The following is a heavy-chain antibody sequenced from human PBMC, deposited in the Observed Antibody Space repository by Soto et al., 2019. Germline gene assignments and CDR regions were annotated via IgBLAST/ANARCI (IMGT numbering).Heavy chain of an antibody. V-gene: IGHV4-34*01. Sequence: SETLSLTCAVYGGSFSGYYWTWIRQPPGTGLEWIGEINHSGSTNYNPSLKSRVTISVDTSKNQVSLKLSSVTAADTAVYYCAKSWNWGSLVHWGQGTLVTVSS. CDR2: INHSGST. D-gene: IGHD7-27*01. CDR3: AKSWNWGSLVH. J-gene: IGHJ4*02. CDR1: GGSFSGYY.